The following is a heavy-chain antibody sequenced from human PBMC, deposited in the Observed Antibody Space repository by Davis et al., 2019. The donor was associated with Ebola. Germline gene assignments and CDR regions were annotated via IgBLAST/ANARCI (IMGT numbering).Heavy chain of an antibody. D-gene: IGHD3-16*01. CDR3: AREGDLSHGYYMDV. Sequence: GESLKISCAASGFTFSSYWMSWVRQAPGKGLEWVANIKQDGSEKYYVDSVKGRFTISRDNAKNSLYLQMNSLRAEDTAVYYCAREGDLSHGYYMDVWGKGTTVTVSS. V-gene: IGHV3-7*01. CDR1: GFTFSSYW. CDR2: IKQDGSEK. J-gene: IGHJ6*03.